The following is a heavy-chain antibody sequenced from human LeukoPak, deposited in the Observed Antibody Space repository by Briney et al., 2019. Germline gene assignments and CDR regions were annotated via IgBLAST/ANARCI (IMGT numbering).Heavy chain of an antibody. CDR1: GVSISSYY. CDR3: ARRGDSSGYLFDY. V-gene: IGHV4-4*07. J-gene: IGHJ4*02. Sequence: SETLSLTCTVSGVSISSYYWSWIRQPAGKGLEWIGRVYRSGNTNYNPYLKSRVTMSLDTSKNQFSLKLSSVTAADTAVYYCARRGDSSGYLFDYWGQGTLVTVSS. CDR2: VYRSGNT. D-gene: IGHD3-22*01.